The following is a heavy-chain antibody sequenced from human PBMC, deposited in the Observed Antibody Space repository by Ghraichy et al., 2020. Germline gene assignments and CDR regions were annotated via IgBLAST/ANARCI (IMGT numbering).Heavy chain of an antibody. V-gene: IGHV4-39*07. CDR1: GGSISSSSYY. J-gene: IGHJ6*02. CDR2: IYYSGST. CDR3: ARESTIAAAIGYYYGMDV. Sequence: SETLSLTCTVSGGSISSSSYYWGWIRQPPGKGLEWIGSIYYSGSTYYNPSLKSRVTISVDTSKNQFSLKLSSVTAADTAVYYCARESTIAAAIGYYYGMDVWGQGTTVTVSS. D-gene: IGHD6-13*01.